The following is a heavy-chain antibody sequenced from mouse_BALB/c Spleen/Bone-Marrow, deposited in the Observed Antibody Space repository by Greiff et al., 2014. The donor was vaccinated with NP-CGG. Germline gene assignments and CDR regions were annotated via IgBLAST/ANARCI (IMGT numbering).Heavy chain of an antibody. D-gene: IGHD3-1*01. J-gene: IGHJ4*01. CDR3: ARSGERYRAMDY. CDR2: ISDGGTYT. CDR1: GFTFSDFY. Sequence: DVQLVESGGDLVKPGGSLKLSCAASGFTFSDFYMFWFRQTPEKRLEWVATISDGGTYTYYPDSVKGRFTISRDNAKNNLHLQMSSLKSEDTAMYYCARSGERYRAMDYKRQGPSVTLSS. V-gene: IGHV5-4*02.